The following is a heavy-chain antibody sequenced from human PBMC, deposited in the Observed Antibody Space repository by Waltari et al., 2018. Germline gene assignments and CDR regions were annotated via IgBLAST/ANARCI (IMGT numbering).Heavy chain of an antibody. Sequence: EVQLVESGGGLVQPGGSLRLSCAASGLTFSSYWMQWVRQGPGKGVGLVANRKEDGSKQNYVDSVKGRFTISRDNDKNSLYLQMNSVRAEDTAVYYCARRYFDLWGRGTLVIVSS. CDR1: GLTFSSYW. CDR3: ARRYFDL. J-gene: IGHJ2*01. V-gene: IGHV3-7*04. CDR2: RKEDGSKQ.